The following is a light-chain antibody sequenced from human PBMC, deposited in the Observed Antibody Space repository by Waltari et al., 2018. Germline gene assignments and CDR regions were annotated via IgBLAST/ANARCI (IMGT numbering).Light chain of an antibody. Sequence: EVVMTQSPATLSVSPGERATLSCRASQGVSGNLAWFQQNPGQAPRLLIYGASTRSTGIPARFSGSGSGTEFTLTISSLQSEDFAVYYCQQYDNWPYTFGQGTKLEI. V-gene: IGKV3-15*01. CDR2: GAS. CDR3: QQYDNWPYT. J-gene: IGKJ2*01. CDR1: QGVSGN.